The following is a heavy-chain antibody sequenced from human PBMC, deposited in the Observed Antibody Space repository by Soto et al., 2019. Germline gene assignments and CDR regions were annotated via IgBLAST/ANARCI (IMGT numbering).Heavy chain of an antibody. Sequence: ASVKVSCKASGYTFTSHAIHWVRQAPGQRLEWMGWIIAGNGNTKYSQNFQGRVTITGDTSASTAYMELSSPRSEDTAVYYCARGRGDYFPYFDSWGQGTLVTVSS. CDR1: GYTFTSHA. CDR3: ARGRGDYFPYFDS. J-gene: IGHJ4*02. CDR2: IIAGNGNT. V-gene: IGHV1-3*01. D-gene: IGHD4-17*01.